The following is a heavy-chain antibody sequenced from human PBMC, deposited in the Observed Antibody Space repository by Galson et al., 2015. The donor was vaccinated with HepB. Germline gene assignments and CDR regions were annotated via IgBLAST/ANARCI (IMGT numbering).Heavy chain of an antibody. D-gene: IGHD4-23*01. Sequence: SETLSLTCTVSGGSISSSSYYWGWIRQPPGKGLEWIGSIYYSGSTYYNPSLKSRVTISVDTSKNQFSLKLSSVTAADTAVYYCARGVRAYGGNSFDYWGQGTLVTVSS. CDR3: ARGVRAYGGNSFDY. J-gene: IGHJ4*02. V-gene: IGHV4-39*07. CDR1: GGSISSSSYY. CDR2: IYYSGST.